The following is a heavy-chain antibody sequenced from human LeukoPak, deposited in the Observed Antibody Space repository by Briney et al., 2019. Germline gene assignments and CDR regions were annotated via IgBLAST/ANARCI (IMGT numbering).Heavy chain of an antibody. CDR3: ARWYYYETSGLYYGSFDN. J-gene: IGHJ5*02. V-gene: IGHV3-53*01. Sequence: GGSLRLSCAASGFTVSSNYINWVRQAPGKGLQWVSVIIGSGSSTYYADSVKGRFTISRDNARNTLYLQMNSLRAEDTAVYYCARWYYYETSGLYYGSFDNWGQGTLVTVSS. CDR1: GFTVSSNY. CDR2: IIGSGSST. D-gene: IGHD3-22*01.